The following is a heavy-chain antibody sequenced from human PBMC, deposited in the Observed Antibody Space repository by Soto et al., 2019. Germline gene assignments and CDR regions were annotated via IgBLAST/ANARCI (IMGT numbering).Heavy chain of an antibody. J-gene: IGHJ6*01. Sequence: QVQLVQSGPEVKKPGSSVKVSCKTSGDTFKKFAISWVRQAPGQGPEWMGGIIPMSGTTKYTHKIQGRVTFTADKSTGTAYMELTSLMSEDTATYFCARGVVPAAGAAPHYFPYGVDXXXXGXXXXVSS. V-gene: IGHV1-69*06. CDR3: ARGVVPAAGAAPHYFPYGVDX. CDR2: IIPMSGTT. D-gene: IGHD2-2*01. CDR1: GDTFKKFA.